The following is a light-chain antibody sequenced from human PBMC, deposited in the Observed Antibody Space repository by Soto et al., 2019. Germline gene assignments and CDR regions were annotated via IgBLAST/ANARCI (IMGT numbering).Light chain of an antibody. CDR3: CSNTTSNTRQIV. Sequence: QSVLTQPASVSGSPGQSITISCTGTSSDVGGYNYVSWYQQQPGKAPKFMIYDVSNRPSGVSNRFSGSKSGNTASLTISGLQAEDEADNDCCSNTTSNTRQIVVGTGTKVTV. V-gene: IGLV2-14*01. CDR2: DVS. J-gene: IGLJ1*01. CDR1: SSDVGGYNY.